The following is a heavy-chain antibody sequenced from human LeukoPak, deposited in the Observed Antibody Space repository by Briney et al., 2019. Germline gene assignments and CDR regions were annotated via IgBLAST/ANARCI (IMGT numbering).Heavy chain of an antibody. V-gene: IGHV4-34*01. D-gene: IGHD3-22*01. CDR3: ARDGEFRYYYDSSGYYFDY. CDR1: GGSFSGYY. Sequence: SETLSLTCAVYGGSFSGYYWSWIRQPPGKGLEWIGEINHSGSTKYNPSLKSRVTISVDTSKNQFSLKLSSVTAADTAVYYCARDGEFRYYYDSSGYYFDYWGQGTLVTVSS. CDR2: INHSGST. J-gene: IGHJ4*02.